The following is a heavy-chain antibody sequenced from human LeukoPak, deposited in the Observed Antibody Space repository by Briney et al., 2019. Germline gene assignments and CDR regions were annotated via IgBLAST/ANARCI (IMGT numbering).Heavy chain of an antibody. CDR3: ARHGAYDSSGYCYVEYYFDY. Sequence: GSLRLSCAASGFTFSDYYMSWIRQAPGKGLEWIGSIYYSGSTYYNPSLKSRVTISVDTSKNQFSLKLSSVTAADTAVYYCARHGAYDSSGYCYVEYYFDYWGQGTLVTVSS. V-gene: IGHV4-39*01. J-gene: IGHJ4*02. CDR2: IYYSGST. CDR1: GFTFSDYY. D-gene: IGHD3-22*01.